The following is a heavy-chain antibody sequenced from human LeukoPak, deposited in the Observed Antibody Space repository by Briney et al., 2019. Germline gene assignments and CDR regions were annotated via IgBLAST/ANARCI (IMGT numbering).Heavy chain of an antibody. CDR1: GGSISSSSYY. CDR3: ARLELGQTDALDI. J-gene: IGHJ3*02. Sequence: SETLSLTCTVSGGSISSSSYYWGWIRQPPGKGLEWIGSIYYSGSTYYDPSLKSRVTISVDTSKNQFSLKLSSVTAADTAVYYCARLELGQTDALDIWGQGTMVTVSS. CDR2: IYYSGST. D-gene: IGHD1/OR15-1a*01. V-gene: IGHV4-39*01.